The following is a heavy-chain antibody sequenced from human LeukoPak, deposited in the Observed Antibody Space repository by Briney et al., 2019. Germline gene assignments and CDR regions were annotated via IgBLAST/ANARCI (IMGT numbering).Heavy chain of an antibody. CDR3: ARVSSDSKGYYDSSGDAFDI. CDR2: IYYSGST. V-gene: IGHV4-59*08. D-gene: IGHD3-22*01. CDR1: GGSISSYY. J-gene: IGHJ3*02. Sequence: SETLSLTCTVSGGSISSYYWSRIRQPPGKGLEWIGYIYYSGSTNYNPSLKSRVTISVDTSKNQFSLKLSSVTAADTAVYYCARVSSDSKGYYDSSGDAFDIWGQGTMVTVSS.